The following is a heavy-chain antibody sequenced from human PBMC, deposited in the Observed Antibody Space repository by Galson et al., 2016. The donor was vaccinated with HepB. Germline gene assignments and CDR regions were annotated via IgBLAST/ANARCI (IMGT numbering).Heavy chain of an antibody. CDR3: AKVAPSGLTYFDN. CDR2: ISDSGESR. Sequence: SLRLSCAASGFTFSSYAMSWVRQAAGKGLEWVSAISDSGESRYYTDSVKGRFTISRDNSKNTLHLQMNSLRAEDTALYYCAKVAPSGLTYFDNWGQGSLVTVSS. J-gene: IGHJ4*02. CDR1: GFTFSSYA. V-gene: IGHV3-23*01.